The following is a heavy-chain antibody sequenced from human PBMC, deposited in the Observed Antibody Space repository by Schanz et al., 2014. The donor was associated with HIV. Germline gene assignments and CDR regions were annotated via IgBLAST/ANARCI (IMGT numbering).Heavy chain of an antibody. CDR3: ARDSPVAAGTLDY. CDR2: IIPLFGTS. V-gene: IGHV1-69*01. Sequence: QVQLVQSGTEVKKPGSSVKVSCKASGGTFRNHAFSWVRQAPGQGLEWMGGIIPLFGTSNYAQKFQGRATITADESTSTAYMELSSLRSEDTAVYYCARDSPVAAGTLDYWGQGTLVTVSS. J-gene: IGHJ4*02. D-gene: IGHD6-13*01. CDR1: GGTFRNHA.